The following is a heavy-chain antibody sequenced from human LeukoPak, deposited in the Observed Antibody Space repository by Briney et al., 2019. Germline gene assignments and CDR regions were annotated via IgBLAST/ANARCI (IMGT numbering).Heavy chain of an antibody. CDR1: GDSVSSNSAA. Sequence: SQTLSLTCAISGDSVSSNSAAWNWIRQSPSRGLEWLGRTYYRSKWSKDYAVSVKSRITINPDTSNNQLSLQLNSVTPEDTAVYYCARSLDTDLREWGQGTPVTVSS. CDR2: TYYRSKWSK. V-gene: IGHV6-1*01. CDR3: ARSLDTDLRE. D-gene: IGHD5-18*01. J-gene: IGHJ4*02.